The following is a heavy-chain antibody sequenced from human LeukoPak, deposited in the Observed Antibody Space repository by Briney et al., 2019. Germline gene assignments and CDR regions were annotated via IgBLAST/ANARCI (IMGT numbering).Heavy chain of an antibody. V-gene: IGHV3-33*01. CDR1: GFTFSSYG. J-gene: IGHJ4*02. Sequence: PGGSLRLSCAASGFTFSSYGMHWVRQAPGKGLEWVAVIWYDGSNKYYADSVKGRFTISRDNSKNTLYLQMNSLRAEDTAVYYCARGLIAVAGTVFDYWGQGTLVTVSS. CDR2: IWYDGSNK. D-gene: IGHD6-19*01. CDR3: ARGLIAVAGTVFDY.